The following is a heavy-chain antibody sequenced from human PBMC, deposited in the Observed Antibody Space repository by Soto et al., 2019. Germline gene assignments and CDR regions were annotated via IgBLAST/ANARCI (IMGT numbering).Heavy chain of an antibody. CDR3: ASRDPGTSVDY. CDR1: GGSFTSNNW. V-gene: IGHV4-4*02. Sequence: ETLCLSCAVSGGSFTSNNWWTWVRQPPGQGLEWIGEIYRTGSTNYNPSLKSRVTISLDKSENQFSLKVTSLTAADTAVYYCASRDPGTSVDYWGQGTLVTVYS. D-gene: IGHD1-7*01. CDR2: IYRTGST. J-gene: IGHJ4*02.